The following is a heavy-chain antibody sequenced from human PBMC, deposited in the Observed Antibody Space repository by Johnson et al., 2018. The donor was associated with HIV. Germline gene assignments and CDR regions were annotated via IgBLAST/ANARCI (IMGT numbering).Heavy chain of an antibody. Sequence: VQLVESGAGVVQPGRSLRLSCTASGINFGSYWMHWFRQAPGKGLVWVSHIKSDGSYTNYADSVKGRFTVSRDNAKNTLYLQMNSLSAEDTTVYFCAIRSAPGDADSFDFWGQGTMVTVSS. CDR2: IKSDGSYT. CDR3: AIRSAPGDADSFDF. CDR1: GINFGSYW. J-gene: IGHJ3*01. V-gene: IGHV3-74*02. D-gene: IGHD3-16*01.